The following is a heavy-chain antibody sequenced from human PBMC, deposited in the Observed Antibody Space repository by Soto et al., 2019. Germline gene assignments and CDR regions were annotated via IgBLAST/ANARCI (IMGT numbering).Heavy chain of an antibody. D-gene: IGHD3-22*01. Sequence: PGGSLRLSCAASGFTFSDHYMDWVRQAPGKGLEWVGRTRNKANSYTTEYAASVKGRFTISRDDSKNSLYLQMNSLKTEDTAVYYCAREGYDSSGYYSRPVDSGFDYWGQGTLVTVSS. CDR2: TRNKANSYTT. J-gene: IGHJ4*02. CDR3: AREGYDSSGYYSRPVDSGFDY. CDR1: GFTFSDHY. V-gene: IGHV3-72*01.